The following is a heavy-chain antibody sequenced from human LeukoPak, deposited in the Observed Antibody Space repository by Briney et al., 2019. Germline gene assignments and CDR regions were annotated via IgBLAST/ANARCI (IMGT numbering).Heavy chain of an antibody. J-gene: IGHJ4*02. CDR3: ARLPDVSGWPFDY. V-gene: IGHV4-59*01. Sequence: SETLSLTCTASDGSISRDFWTWIRQPPGKGLEWIAYIRYSGRTEYNPSLKSRVTISIQTSKNQYSLKLTSVTAADTARYNCARLPDVSGWPFDYWGQGILVTVSS. CDR2: IRYSGRT. D-gene: IGHD6-19*01. CDR1: DGSISRDF.